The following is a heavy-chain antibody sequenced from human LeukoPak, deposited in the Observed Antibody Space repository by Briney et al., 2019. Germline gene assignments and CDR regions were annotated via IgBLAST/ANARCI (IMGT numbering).Heavy chain of an antibody. CDR2: IHYSGRT. CDR1: GDSISLFY. J-gene: IGHJ5*02. D-gene: IGHD5-18*01. Sequence: SETLSLTCIVSGDSISLFYWSWIRQPPEKGLEWIGHIHYSGRTNYNPSLKSRVTMSLDTSKNHFSPKLRSVTAADTAVYYCARVSPDTATDYGWFDPWGQGSLVTVSS. V-gene: IGHV4-59*01. CDR3: ARVSPDTATDYGWFDP.